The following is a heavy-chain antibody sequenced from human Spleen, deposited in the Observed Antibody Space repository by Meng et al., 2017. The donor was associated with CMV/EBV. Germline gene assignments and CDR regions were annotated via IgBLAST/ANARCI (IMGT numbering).Heavy chain of an antibody. J-gene: IGHJ3*02. CDR2: ISAYNGNT. D-gene: IGHD3-10*01. CDR3: ASSPSGWVTMVRGVIGVAGPTDAFDI. Sequence: WVRQDPGQGLEWMGWISAYNGNTNYAQKLQGRVTMTTDTSTSTAYMELRSLRSDDTAVYYCASSPSGWVTMVRGVIGVAGPTDAFDIWGQGTMVTVSS. V-gene: IGHV1-18*01.